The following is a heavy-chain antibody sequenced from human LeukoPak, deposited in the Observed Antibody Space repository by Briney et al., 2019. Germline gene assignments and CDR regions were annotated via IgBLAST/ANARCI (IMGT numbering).Heavy chain of an antibody. J-gene: IGHJ4*02. Sequence: GASVKVSCKASGGTFSSYAISWVRQAPGQGLEWMGGIIPIFGTANYAQKFQGRVTITTDESTSTAYMELSSLRSEDTAVYYCAGLRGVAGNADDYWGQGTLVTVSS. CDR2: IIPIFGTA. CDR3: AGLRGVAGNADDY. D-gene: IGHD4-23*01. CDR1: GGTFSSYA. V-gene: IGHV1-69*05.